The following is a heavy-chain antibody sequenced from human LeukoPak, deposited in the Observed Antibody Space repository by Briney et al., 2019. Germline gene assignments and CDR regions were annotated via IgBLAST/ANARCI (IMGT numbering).Heavy chain of an antibody. D-gene: IGHD3-3*01. CDR2: INPNSGGT. CDR3: AREGRYDFWSGSHY. J-gene: IGHJ4*02. V-gene: IGHV1-2*02. CDR1: GYTFTGYY. Sequence: ASVKVSCKASGYTFTGYYMHWVRQAPGQGLEWMGWINPNSGGTNYAQKFQGRVTMTRDTSISTAYMELSWLRSDDTAVYYCAREGRYDFWSGSHYWGQGTLVTVSS.